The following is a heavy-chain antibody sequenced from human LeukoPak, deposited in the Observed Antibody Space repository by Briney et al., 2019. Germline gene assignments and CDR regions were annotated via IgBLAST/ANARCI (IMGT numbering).Heavy chain of an antibody. Sequence: ASVKVSCKASGYTVTRYNINCVRQATGQGLEGRGWMNANRGKTAYAQKFQGRVTMTRNKSRSRAYMERSSLRSEATAGYYSARWEPTAAVRHFDYWGQGTLVTVSS. CDR2: MNANRGKT. J-gene: IGHJ4*02. D-gene: IGHD6-13*01. V-gene: IGHV1-8*01. CDR1: GYTVTRYN. CDR3: ARWEPTAAVRHFDY.